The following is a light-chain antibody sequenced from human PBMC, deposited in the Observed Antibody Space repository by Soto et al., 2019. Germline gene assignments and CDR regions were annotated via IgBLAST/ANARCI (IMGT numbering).Light chain of an antibody. V-gene: IGKV3-15*01. Sequence: EIVMTQSPATLSLSPGERATLSCRASQSVNINLAWYQQKPGQAPRLLIYGASTRATGIPVRFSGSGSETEFTLTISSLQSEDCAVYYCQQYNNSPPRYTFGQGTKLEIK. CDR2: GAS. CDR3: QQYNNSPPRYT. CDR1: QSVNIN. J-gene: IGKJ2*01.